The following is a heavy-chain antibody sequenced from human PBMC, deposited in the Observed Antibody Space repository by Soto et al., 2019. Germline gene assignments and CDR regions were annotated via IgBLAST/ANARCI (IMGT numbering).Heavy chain of an antibody. V-gene: IGHV1-8*01. CDR1: GYTFTSYD. D-gene: IGHD3-3*01. CDR2: MNPNSGNT. J-gene: IGHJ4*02. Sequence: ASVKVSCKASGYTFTSYDINWVRQATGQGLEWMGWMNPNSGNTGYAQKFQGRVTMTRNTSISTAYMELSSLRSEDTAVYYCASSPTNYDFSSGYSMAWGQGTLVTVSS. CDR3: ASSPTNYDFSSGYSMA.